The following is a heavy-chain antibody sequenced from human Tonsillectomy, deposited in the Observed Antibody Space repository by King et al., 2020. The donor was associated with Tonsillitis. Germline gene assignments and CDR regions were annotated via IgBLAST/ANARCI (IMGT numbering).Heavy chain of an antibody. CDR2: ISGYGDDT. V-gene: IGHV1-18*04. CDR3: AREIRAPNGGIYCGFDL. D-gene: IGHD1-26*01. J-gene: IGHJ3*01. CDR1: GYSLTSYG. Sequence: QLVQSGAEVKEPGASVKVSCKASGYSLTSYGITWVRQAPGQGLEWMGWISGYGDDTNDAQNFKGRVTMTTDTSTSTAYMELRSLRSDDTAVYYCAREIRAPNGGIYCGFDLWGQGTMVTVPS.